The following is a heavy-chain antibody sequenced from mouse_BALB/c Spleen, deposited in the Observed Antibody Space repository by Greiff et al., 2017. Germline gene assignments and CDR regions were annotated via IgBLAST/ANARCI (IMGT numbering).Heavy chain of an antibody. Sequence: EVMLVESGGGLVKPGGSLKLSCAASGFTFSDYYMYWVRQTPEKRLEWVATISDGGSYTYYPDSVKGRFTISRDNAKNNLYLQMSSLKSEDTAMYYCARGAQGGMITTGFAYWGQGTLVTVSA. CDR3: ARGAQGGMITTGFAY. CDR2: ISDGGSYT. J-gene: IGHJ3*01. D-gene: IGHD2-4*01. V-gene: IGHV5-4*02. CDR1: GFTFSDYY.